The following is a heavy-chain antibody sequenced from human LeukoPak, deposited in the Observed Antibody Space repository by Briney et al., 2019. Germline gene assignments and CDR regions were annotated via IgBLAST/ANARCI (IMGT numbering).Heavy chain of an antibody. Sequence: GGSLRLSCAASGFTFSSYWTSWVRQAPGKGLEWVANIKQDGSEKYYVDSVKGRFTISRDNAKNSLYLQMNSLSSEDTAVYYCARITVIRVAAMDVWGKGTTVTISS. CDR1: GFTFSSYW. CDR2: IKQDGSEK. CDR3: ARITVIRVAAMDV. V-gene: IGHV3-7*01. J-gene: IGHJ6*03. D-gene: IGHD3-10*01.